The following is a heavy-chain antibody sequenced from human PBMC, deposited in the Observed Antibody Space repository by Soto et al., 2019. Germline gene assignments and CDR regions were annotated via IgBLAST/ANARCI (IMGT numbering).Heavy chain of an antibody. D-gene: IGHD1-1*01. J-gene: IGHJ4*02. CDR3: TRGGLEPFDF. CDR1: GYAFTSYY. Sequence: ASVKVSCKASGYAFTSYYMHWVRQAPGQGLEWMGIINPSGGSTSYAQKFQGRVTMTRDTSTSTVYMELSSLTVEDTAVDYCTRGGLEPFDFWGQGVMVTVSS. CDR2: INPSGGST. V-gene: IGHV1-46*01.